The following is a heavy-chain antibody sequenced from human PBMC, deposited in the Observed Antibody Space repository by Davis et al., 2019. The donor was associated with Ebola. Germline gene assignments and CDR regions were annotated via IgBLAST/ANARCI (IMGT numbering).Heavy chain of an antibody. CDR1: GYSFTSYW. CDR2: IDPSDSYT. J-gene: IGHJ6*02. D-gene: IGHD5-12*01. V-gene: IGHV5-10-1*01. CDR3: ARHNWGYEYV. Sequence: GESLKISCKGSGYSFTSYWISWVRQMPGKGLEWMGRIDPSDSYTNYSTSFQGHVTISADKSISTAYLQWSILKASDTAMYYCARHNWGYEYVWGQGTTVTVSS.